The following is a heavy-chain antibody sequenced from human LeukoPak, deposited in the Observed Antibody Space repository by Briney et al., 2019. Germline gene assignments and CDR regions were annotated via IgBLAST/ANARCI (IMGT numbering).Heavy chain of an antibody. CDR2: MNPNSGNT. CDR1: GYTFTSYD. J-gene: IGHJ4*02. CDR3: ARGSGWYGVYSDY. D-gene: IGHD6-19*01. V-gene: IGHV1-8*01. Sequence: ASVKVSCKASGYTFTSYDIHWVRQATGQGLEWMGWMNPNSGNTGYAQKFQGRVTMARNTSISTAYMELSSLRSEDTAVYYCARGSGWYGVYSDYWGQGTLVTVSS.